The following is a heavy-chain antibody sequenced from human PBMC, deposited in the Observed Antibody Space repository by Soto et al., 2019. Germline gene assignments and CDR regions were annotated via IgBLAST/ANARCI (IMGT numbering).Heavy chain of an antibody. Sequence: SETLSLTCTVSGGSIRNNYWSWIRQPPGKGLEWVGYIYYTGSTNYNPSLKSRVTVSVDTSKNQFSLILSSVTAADTAVYYCARITRSPNSGYFDYWGQGALVTVSS. V-gene: IGHV4-59*01. CDR1: GGSIRNNY. D-gene: IGHD7-27*01. CDR2: IYYTGST. CDR3: ARITRSPNSGYFDY. J-gene: IGHJ4*02.